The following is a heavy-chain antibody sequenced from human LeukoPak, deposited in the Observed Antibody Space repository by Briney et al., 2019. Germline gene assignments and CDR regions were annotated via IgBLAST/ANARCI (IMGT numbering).Heavy chain of an antibody. CDR2: IYIGGDT. J-gene: IGHJ4*02. CDR3: ARDVQWPPTFPY. CDR1: GFTFSSYC. Sequence: PGGSLRLSCAASGFTFSSYCMSWVRQAPGKGLEWVSVIYIGGDTYYADSVRGRFTISRDSSKNTLYLQMNSLRADDTAVYFCARDVQWPPTFPYWGQGTLVTVSS. D-gene: IGHD2/OR15-2a*01. V-gene: IGHV3-53*01.